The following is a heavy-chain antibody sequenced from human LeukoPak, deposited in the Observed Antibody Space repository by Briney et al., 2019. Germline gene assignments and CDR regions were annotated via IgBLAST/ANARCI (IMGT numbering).Heavy chain of an antibody. CDR3: ASFYYGSGLAVDY. V-gene: IGHV4-4*09. J-gene: IGHJ4*02. Sequence: SETLSLTCTVSGGSISTDYWNWIRQPPGKGLEWIGYIHPSGRSNYSPSLKSRVTISADTSKRQLSLKLTSVTAADTAVYYCASFYYGSGLAVDYWGQGILVTVSS. CDR2: IHPSGRS. CDR1: GGSISTDY. D-gene: IGHD3-10*01.